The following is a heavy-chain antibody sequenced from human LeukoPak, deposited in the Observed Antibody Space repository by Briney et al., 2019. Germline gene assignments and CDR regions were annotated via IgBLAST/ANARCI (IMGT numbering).Heavy chain of an antibody. CDR1: GGSMSGSNYF. CDR2: INESGST. J-gene: IGHJ6*02. V-gene: IGHV4-39*01. CDR3: ASRIGRYLYYFGMDV. Sequence: SETLSLTCSVSGGSMSGSNYFWGWIRQPPGKGLEWIGEINESGSTNYDPSLKSRVTISVDTSKTHFSLNLTSVTAADTAVYYCASRIGRYLYYFGMDVWGQGTTVTVSS. D-gene: IGHD1-26*01.